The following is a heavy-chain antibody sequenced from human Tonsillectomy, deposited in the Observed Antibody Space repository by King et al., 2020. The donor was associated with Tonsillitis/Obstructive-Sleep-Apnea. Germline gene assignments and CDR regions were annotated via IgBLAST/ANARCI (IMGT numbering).Heavy chain of an antibody. Sequence: VQLQQWGAGLLKPSETLSLTCAVYGGSFSGYYWSWIRQPPGKGLEWIGEINHSGSTNYNPSLKSRVTISVETSKNQFSLKLSSVTAADTAVYYCPRTITRTTRSYYYYYMDVWGKGTTVTVSS. D-gene: IGHD1-20*01. CDR3: PRTITRTTRSYYYYYMDV. CDR1: GGSFSGYY. CDR2: INHSGST. V-gene: IGHV4-34*01. J-gene: IGHJ6*03.